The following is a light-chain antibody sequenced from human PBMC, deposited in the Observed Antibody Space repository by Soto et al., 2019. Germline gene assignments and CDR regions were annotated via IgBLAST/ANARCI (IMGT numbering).Light chain of an antibody. Sequence: QSALTQPASVSGSPGQSITMACTGPSNDVGKYNVVSWYQQHAGKAPKLIIYEDTKRPSGLFNRFSGSKSGNTASLTISGLQAEDEADYYFCSYAGSDTWVFGGGTKGTVL. CDR2: EDT. V-gene: IGLV2-23*01. J-gene: IGLJ3*02. CDR1: SNDVGKYNV. CDR3: CSYAGSDTWV.